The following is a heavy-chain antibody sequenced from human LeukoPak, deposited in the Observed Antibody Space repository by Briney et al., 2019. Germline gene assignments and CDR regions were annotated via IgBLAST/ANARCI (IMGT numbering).Heavy chain of an antibody. CDR3: ASPNYYDQHGAFDI. CDR1: GYTFTGYY. D-gene: IGHD3-22*01. V-gene: IGHV1-18*04. CDR2: ISAYNGNT. Sequence: GASVKVSCKASGYTFTGYYMHWVRQAPGQGLEWMGWISAYNGNTNYAQKLQGRVTMTTDTSTSTAYMELRSLRSDDTAVYYCASPNYYDQHGAFDIWGQGTMVTVSS. J-gene: IGHJ3*02.